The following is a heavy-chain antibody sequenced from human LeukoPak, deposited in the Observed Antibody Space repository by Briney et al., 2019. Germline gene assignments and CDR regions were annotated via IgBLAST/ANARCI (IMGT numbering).Heavy chain of an antibody. Sequence: GRSLRLSCAPSGFTFSSYGMHWVRQAPGKGLEWGALIWYDGSNKYYADSVKGRFTISRDNSKNTLYLQMNSLRAEDTAVYYCARDLGYSSGHPFDYWGQGTLVTVSS. J-gene: IGHJ4*02. CDR1: GFTFSSYG. D-gene: IGHD6-19*01. CDR3: ARDLGYSSGHPFDY. V-gene: IGHV3-33*01. CDR2: IWYDGSNK.